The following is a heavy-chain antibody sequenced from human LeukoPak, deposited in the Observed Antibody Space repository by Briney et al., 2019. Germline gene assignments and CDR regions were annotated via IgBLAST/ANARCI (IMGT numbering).Heavy chain of an antibody. CDR2: IIPIFGTA. D-gene: IGHD3-22*01. J-gene: IGHJ4*02. CDR3: ARDSFYDSSGYYYIDY. CDR1: GGTFSSYA. Sequence: SVKVSCKASGGTFSSYAISWVRQAPGQGLEWMGGIIPIFGTANYAQKFQGRVTITADESTSAAYMELSSLRSEDTAVYYCARDSFYDSSGYYYIDYWGQGTLVTVSS. V-gene: IGHV1-69*01.